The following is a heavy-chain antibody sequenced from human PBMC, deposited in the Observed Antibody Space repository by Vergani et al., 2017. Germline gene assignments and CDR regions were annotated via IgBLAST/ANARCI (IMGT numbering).Heavy chain of an antibody. CDR1: SFSVSSHY. CDR2: INIGGRT. V-gene: IGHV3-66*02. J-gene: IGHJ3*02. Sequence: EVQLVESEGGLVQPGRSLRLSCAASSFSVSSHYMTWVRQAPGKGLEWVSTINIGGRTSYADSVKGRLTLTRDDSKNTLHLQMNSLRPEDTAVYYCARGMTTETTDLDGFDIWGQGTMVSVSS. D-gene: IGHD4-17*01. CDR3: ARGMTTETTDLDGFDI.